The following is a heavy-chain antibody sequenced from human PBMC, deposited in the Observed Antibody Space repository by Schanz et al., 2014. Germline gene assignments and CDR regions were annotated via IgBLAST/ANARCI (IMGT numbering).Heavy chain of an antibody. CDR1: GFTFSSYW. CDR3: VKLPGATGTTSHFDY. Sequence: EVQLVESGGGLVQPGGSLRLSCAASGFTFSSYWMHWVRQAPGKGLVWVSRIKTDGSSSDYADSVKGRFTISRDNAKNSLYLQMNSLRAEDTAVYYCVKLPGATGTTSHFDYWGQGTLVTVSS. CDR2: IKTDGSSS. D-gene: IGHD1-1*01. J-gene: IGHJ4*02. V-gene: IGHV3-74*02.